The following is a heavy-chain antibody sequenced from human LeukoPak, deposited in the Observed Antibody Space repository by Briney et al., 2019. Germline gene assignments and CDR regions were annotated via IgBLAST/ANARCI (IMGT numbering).Heavy chain of an antibody. D-gene: IGHD6-13*01. CDR1: GGTFSSYA. CDR2: IIPILGIA. J-gene: IGHJ6*02. Sequence: ASVKVSCKASGGTFSSYAISWVRQAPGQGLEWMGRIIPILGIANYAQKFQGRVTITAGKSTSTAYMELSSLRSEDTAVYYCARDLIAQGVGMDVWGQGTTVTVSS. CDR3: ARDLIAQGVGMDV. V-gene: IGHV1-69*04.